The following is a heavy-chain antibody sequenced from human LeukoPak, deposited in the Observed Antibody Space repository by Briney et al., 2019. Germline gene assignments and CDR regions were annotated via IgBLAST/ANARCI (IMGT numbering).Heavy chain of an antibody. J-gene: IGHJ5*02. CDR1: DGSISSGGYY. CDR2: IYHSGST. CDR3: ASWGRLISALLP. D-gene: IGHD7-27*01. V-gene: IGHV4-30-2*01. Sequence: PSETLSLTCTVSDGSISSGGYYWSWIRQPPGKGLEWIGYIYHSGSTYYNPSLKSRVTISVDRSKNQFSLKLSSVTAADTAVYYCASWGRLISALLPWGQGTLVTVSS.